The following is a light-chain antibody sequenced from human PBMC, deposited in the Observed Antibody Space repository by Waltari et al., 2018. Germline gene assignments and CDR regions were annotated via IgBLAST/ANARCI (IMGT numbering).Light chain of an antibody. CDR2: GQN. Sequence: SSELTQDPAVSVALGQTVRHTCQGDSLRSYYANRYQQKAGQAPILVIYGQNNRPSGIPDRFSGSYSGRTASLTITGAQAEEEADYYCSSRDSGAHRHVFGTGTKVTVL. CDR1: SLRSYY. V-gene: IGLV3-19*01. CDR3: SSRDSGAHRHV. J-gene: IGLJ1*01.